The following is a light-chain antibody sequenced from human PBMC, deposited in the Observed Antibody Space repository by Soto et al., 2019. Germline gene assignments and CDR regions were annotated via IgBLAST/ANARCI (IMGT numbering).Light chain of an antibody. CDR3: QHYDNSPRT. Sequence: EVVMTQSPATLSVSPGERATLSCRASLTVSSNLAWYQQRPGQAPRLLIYGASSRATGIPDRFSGSGSGTDFTLTISRLEPEDFAVYYCQHYDNSPRTFGQGTKVDI. CDR1: LTVSSN. CDR2: GAS. J-gene: IGKJ1*01. V-gene: IGKV3-20*01.